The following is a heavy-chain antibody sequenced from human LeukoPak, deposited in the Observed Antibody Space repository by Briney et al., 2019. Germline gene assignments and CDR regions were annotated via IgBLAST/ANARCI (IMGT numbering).Heavy chain of an antibody. CDR2: IYYSGST. CDR1: GGSISSYY. Sequence: SETLSLTCTVSGGSISSYYWSWIRQPPEKGLEWIGYIYYSGSTNYNPSLKSRVTISVDTSKNQFSLKLSSVTAADTAVYYCARGASGYCSSTSCLDLDYWGQGALVTVSS. D-gene: IGHD2-2*01. J-gene: IGHJ4*02. CDR3: ARGASGYCSSTSCLDLDY. V-gene: IGHV4-59*01.